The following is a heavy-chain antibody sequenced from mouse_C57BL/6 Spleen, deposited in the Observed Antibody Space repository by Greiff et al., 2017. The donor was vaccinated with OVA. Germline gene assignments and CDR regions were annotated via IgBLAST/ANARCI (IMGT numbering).Heavy chain of an antibody. CDR3: AIGDRAQRVWFAY. V-gene: IGHV1-74*01. CDR2: IHPSDSDP. D-gene: IGHD3-3*01. CDR1: GYTFTSYW. J-gene: IGHJ3*01. Sequence: QVQLKQPGAELVKPGASVKVSCKASGYTFTSYWMHWVKQRPGQGLEWIGRIHPSDSDPNYNQKFKGKATLTVDKSSSTAYMQLSSLTSEDSAVYYCAIGDRAQRVWFAYWGQGTLVTVSA.